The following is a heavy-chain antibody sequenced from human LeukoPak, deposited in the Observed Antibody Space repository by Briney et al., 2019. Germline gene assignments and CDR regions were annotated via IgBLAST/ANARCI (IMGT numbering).Heavy chain of an antibody. J-gene: IGHJ4*02. CDR1: GFTFSSYS. D-gene: IGHD2-15*01. Sequence: GGSLRLSCAASGFTFSSYSMNWVRQAPGKGLEWVSSISSSSSYIYYADSVKGRFTISRDNAKNSLYLQMNSLRAEDTAVYYCAGELAALAEDYWGQGTLVTVSS. CDR2: ISSSSSYI. V-gene: IGHV3-21*01. CDR3: AGELAALAEDY.